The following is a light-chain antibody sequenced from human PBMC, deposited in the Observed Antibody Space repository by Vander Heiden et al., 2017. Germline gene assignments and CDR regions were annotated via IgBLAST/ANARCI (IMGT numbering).Light chain of an antibody. J-gene: IGLJ2*01. CDR2: YKSDYVN. Sequence: QPVLTQPTSLSASSGASVRFTYTLPSGMNVGTYRIYWYQHKPGSLPRYLLGYKSDYVNQQGSGVPSRFSCAKDASAHAGRLLIQVLQSEDEADYYCGMWYSSTVVFGGGTKLTVL. V-gene: IGLV5-39*01. CDR3: GMWYSSTVV. CDR1: SGMNVGTYR.